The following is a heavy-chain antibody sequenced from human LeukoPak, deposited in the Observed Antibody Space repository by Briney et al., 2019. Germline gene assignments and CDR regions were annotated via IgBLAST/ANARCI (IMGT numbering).Heavy chain of an antibody. J-gene: IGHJ4*02. CDR3: VAGVALDY. D-gene: IGHD3-3*01. CDR2: ISKTGTSI. CDR1: GLNFSVYY. Sequence: GGSLRLSCTASGLNFSVYYMTWIRQAPGNGLGAPGNGLKWLSHISKTGTSIYYADSVRGRFTISRDNAKNSLYLHMNSLRAEDTAVYYCVAGVALDYWGQGALVTVSS. V-gene: IGHV3-11*01.